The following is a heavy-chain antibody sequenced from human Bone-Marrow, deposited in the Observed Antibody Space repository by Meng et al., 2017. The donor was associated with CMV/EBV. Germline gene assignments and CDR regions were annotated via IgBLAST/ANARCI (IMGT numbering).Heavy chain of an antibody. V-gene: IGHV3-30*02. CDR2: IRYDGSNK. Sequence: GGSLRLSCAASGFTFSSYGMHWVRQAPGKGLEWVAFIRYDGSNKYYADSVKGRFTISRDNSKNTLYLQMNSLRAEDTAVYYCARVTEYQLLSSYYYYGMDVWGQGPTVTVSS. CDR3: ARVTEYQLLSSYYYYGMDV. CDR1: GFTFSSYG. D-gene: IGHD2-2*01. J-gene: IGHJ6*02.